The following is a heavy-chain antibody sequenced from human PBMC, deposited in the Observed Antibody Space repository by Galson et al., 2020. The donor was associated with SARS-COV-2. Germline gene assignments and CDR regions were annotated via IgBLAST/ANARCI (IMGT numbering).Heavy chain of an antibody. CDR1: GFTFNNYA. CDR3: AAGYSAGWYRISFLQY. CDR2: ISYEGSIK. Sequence: GGSLRLSCAASGFTFNNYAMHWVRQAPGKGLEWVALISYEGSIKYYADSVKGRFTISRDSSKNTLYLQMNSLSAGDTAVYYCAAGYSAGWYRISFLQYWGLGTLVTVSS. J-gene: IGHJ4*02. D-gene: IGHD6-13*01. V-gene: IGHV3-30*03.